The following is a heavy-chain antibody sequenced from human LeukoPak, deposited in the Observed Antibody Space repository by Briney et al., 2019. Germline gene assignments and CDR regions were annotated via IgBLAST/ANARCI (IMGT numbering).Heavy chain of an antibody. D-gene: IGHD3-3*01. CDR1: GGTFSSYA. CDR3: ARDSLRFSTGDFDY. V-gene: IGHV1-69*05. Sequence: SVKVSCKSSGGTFSSYAISWVRQAPGQEIEWMGGIIPIFGTANYAQKFQGRVTITTDESTSTAYMELSSLRSEDTAVYYCARDSLRFSTGDFDYWGQGTLVTVSS. CDR2: IIPIFGTA. J-gene: IGHJ4*02.